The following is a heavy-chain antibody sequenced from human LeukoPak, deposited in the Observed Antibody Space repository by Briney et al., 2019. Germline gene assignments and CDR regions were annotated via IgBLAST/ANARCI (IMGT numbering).Heavy chain of an antibody. V-gene: IGHV3-23*01. J-gene: IGHJ4*02. CDR1: GFIFYNYA. Sequence: GGSLRLSCAASGFIFYNYAMSWVRQAPGKRLEWVSSISGSGSNTYYADSVRGRFNISKDTSNSTMYLQMNGLRVDDTALYFCAIFPIVSVPAAKQNLDFWGQGTLVTVSS. CDR2: ISGSGSNT. D-gene: IGHD2-2*01. CDR3: AIFPIVSVPAAKQNLDF.